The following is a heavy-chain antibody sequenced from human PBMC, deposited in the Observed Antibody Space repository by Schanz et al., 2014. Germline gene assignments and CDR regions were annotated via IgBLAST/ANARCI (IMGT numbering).Heavy chain of an antibody. D-gene: IGHD3-16*01. CDR1: GNTLSAYY. J-gene: IGHJ6*02. V-gene: IGHV1-69*09. CDR2: IIPIVDIT. CDR3: ATIGVNDYWRFGLDL. Sequence: QVQLVQSGADVKKPGASVKVSCKASGNTLSAYYIHWIRQAPGQGLEWMGRIIPIVDITNYAQKFLGRVTITADKSTSTAYMELKSLRSADTAVYYCATIGVNDYWRFGLDLWGQGTTVTVSS.